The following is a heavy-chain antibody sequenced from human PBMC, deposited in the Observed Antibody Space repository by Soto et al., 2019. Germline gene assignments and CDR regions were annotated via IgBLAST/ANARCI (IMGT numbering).Heavy chain of an antibody. D-gene: IGHD3-22*01. Sequence: QVQLVQSGAEVKKPGASVKVSCKASGYTFTGHYMHWVRQAPGQGLEWMGGIIPIFGTANYAQKFQGRVTITADESTSTAYMELSSLRSEDTAVYYCARAIYDSSGMERGYYYYGMDVWGQGTTVTVSS. CDR1: GYTFTGHY. V-gene: IGHV1-69*01. CDR2: IIPIFGTA. CDR3: ARAIYDSSGMERGYYYYGMDV. J-gene: IGHJ6*02.